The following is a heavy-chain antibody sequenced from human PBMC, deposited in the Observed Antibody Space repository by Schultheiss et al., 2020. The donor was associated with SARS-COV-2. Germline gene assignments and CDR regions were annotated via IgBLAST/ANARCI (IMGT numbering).Heavy chain of an antibody. V-gene: IGHV4-34*01. J-gene: IGHJ6*02. Sequence: SETLSLTCTVSGGSISSYYWGWIRQPPGKGLEWIGEINHSGSTNYNPSLKSRVTISVDTSKNQFSLKLSSVTAADTAVYYCARGRGMAIVVVPAYYYYGMDVWGQGTTVTVSS. CDR3: ARGRGMAIVVVPAYYYYGMDV. CDR1: GGSISSYY. CDR2: INHSGST. D-gene: IGHD2-2*03.